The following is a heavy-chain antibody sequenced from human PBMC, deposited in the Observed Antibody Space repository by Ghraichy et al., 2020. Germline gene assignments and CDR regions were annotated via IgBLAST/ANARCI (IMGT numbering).Heavy chain of an antibody. CDR2: IYYSGST. J-gene: IGHJ5*02. CDR1: GGSISSYY. Sequence: SETLSLTCTVSGGSISSYYWSWIRQPPGKGLEWIGYIYYSGSTNYNPSLKSRVTISVDTSKNQFSLKLSSVTAADTAVYYCASHPPYLWGGHNWFDPWGQGTLVTVSS. D-gene: IGHD3-16*01. V-gene: IGHV4-59*13. CDR3: ASHPPYLWGGHNWFDP.